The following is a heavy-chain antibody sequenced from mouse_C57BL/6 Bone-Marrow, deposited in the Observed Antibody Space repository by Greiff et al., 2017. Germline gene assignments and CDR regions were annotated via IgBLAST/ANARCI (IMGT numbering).Heavy chain of an antibody. D-gene: IGHD2-1*01. J-gene: IGHJ2*01. V-gene: IGHV1-81*01. CDR1: GYTFTSYG. CDR3: ARDYYGKVYFDY. CDR2: IYPRRSNT. Sequence: QVQLLQSGAELARPGASVKLSCKASGYTFTSYGISWVKQRTGPGLEWIGEIYPRRSNTYYYEKFKGKATLTADKSSSTAYMELRSLTSENSAVYFCARDYYGKVYFDYWGQGTTLTVSS.